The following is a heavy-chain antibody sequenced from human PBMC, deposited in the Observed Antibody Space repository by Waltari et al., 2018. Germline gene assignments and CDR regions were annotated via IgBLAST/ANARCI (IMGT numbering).Heavy chain of an antibody. CDR2: IYYTGST. CDR1: GGSISSTSSYY. CDR3: ARDQGGYGHFDY. J-gene: IGHJ4*02. Sequence: QLQLQESGPGLVKPSETLSLTCTVSGGSISSTSSYYWGWIRQPPGKGLEWIGNIYYTGSTVNNPSLKSRVTISVDTSKNQFSLKLNSVTAADTAVYYCARDQGGYGHFDYWGQGTLVTVSS. D-gene: IGHD5-18*01. V-gene: IGHV4-39*07.